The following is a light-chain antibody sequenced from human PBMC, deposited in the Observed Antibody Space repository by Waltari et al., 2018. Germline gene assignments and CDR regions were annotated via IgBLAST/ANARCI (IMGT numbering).Light chain of an antibody. CDR2: GAS. CDR3: QQYGSSPPYS. Sequence: EIVLTQSPGTPSLSPGERAHLSCRASQSVSSSYLAWYQQTPGPAPRLLIYGASSRATDIPDRFSGSGSGTDFTLTISRLEPEDFAVYYCQQYGSSPPYSFGQGTKLEIK. V-gene: IGKV3-20*01. CDR1: QSVSSSY. J-gene: IGKJ2*03.